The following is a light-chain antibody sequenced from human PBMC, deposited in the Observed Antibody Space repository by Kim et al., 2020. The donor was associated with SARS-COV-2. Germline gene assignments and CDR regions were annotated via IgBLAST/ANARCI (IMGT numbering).Light chain of an antibody. J-gene: IGKJ5*01. V-gene: IGKV1-17*01. Sequence: DIQMTQSPSSLSASVGDRVTITCRASQDISNDLGWYQQNPGRAPKRLIYGASSLQSGVPSRFSGSGSGTEFTLTISSLQPEDFATYFCLYHNTYPLTFGQVTRLEIK. CDR2: GAS. CDR3: LYHNTYPLT. CDR1: QDISND.